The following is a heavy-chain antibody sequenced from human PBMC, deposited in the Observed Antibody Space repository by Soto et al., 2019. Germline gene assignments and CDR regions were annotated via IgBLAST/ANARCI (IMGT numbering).Heavy chain of an antibody. CDR2: IYHSGST. Sequence: QVQLQESGPGLVKPSGTLSLTCAVSGGSISSSNWWSWVRQPPGKGLEWIGEIYHSGSTNYNPSLTRRVTISVDTSTNQFSLKLSSVTAAATAVYYCAGDGGTSPFDYWGQGTLVTVSS. CDR1: GGSISSSNW. CDR3: AGDGGTSPFDY. V-gene: IGHV4-4*02. J-gene: IGHJ4*02. D-gene: IGHD2-15*01.